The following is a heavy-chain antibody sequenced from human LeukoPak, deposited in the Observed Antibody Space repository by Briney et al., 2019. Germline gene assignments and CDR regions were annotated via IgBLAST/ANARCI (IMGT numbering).Heavy chain of an antibody. CDR3: ARGVVTAIAKYYFDY. CDR2: INHSGST. J-gene: IGHJ4*02. CDR1: GGSFSGYY. D-gene: IGHD2-21*02. Sequence: SETLSLTCAVYGGSFSGYYWSWIRQPPGKGLEWIGEINHSGSTNYNPSLKSRVTISVGTSKNQFSLKLSSVTAADTAVYYCARGVVTAIAKYYFDYWGQGTLVTVSS. V-gene: IGHV4-34*01.